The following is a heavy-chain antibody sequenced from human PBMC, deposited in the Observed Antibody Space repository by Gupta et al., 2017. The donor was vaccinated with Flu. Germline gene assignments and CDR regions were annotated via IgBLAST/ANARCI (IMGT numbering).Heavy chain of an antibody. CDR2: IYSAGST. V-gene: IGHV3-53*02. CDR1: SFSGTS. CDR3: ASGTGGRSVHYGMDV. Sequence: VHLVETGGCFIQPGGSLSLSCAGFSFSGTSVTWVRQAPGKGLECVSVIYSAGSTSYTDSVRGRFIISRDDSKNTVFLQMNNLRAEDSAIYYCASGTGGRSVHYGMDVWGQGTTVTVSS. J-gene: IGHJ6*02. D-gene: IGHD7-27*01.